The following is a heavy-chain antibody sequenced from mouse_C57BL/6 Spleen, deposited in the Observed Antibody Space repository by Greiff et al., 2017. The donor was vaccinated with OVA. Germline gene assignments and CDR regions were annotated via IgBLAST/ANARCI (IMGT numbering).Heavy chain of an antibody. Sequence: EVKVVESGGGLVKPGGSLKLSCAASGFTFSDYGMHWVRQAPEKGLEWVAYISSGSSTIYYADTVKGRFTISRDNAKNTLFLQMTSLRSEDTAMYYCARPDGSSLFAYWGQGTLVTVSA. D-gene: IGHD1-1*01. J-gene: IGHJ3*01. CDR3: ARPDGSSLFAY. CDR1: GFTFSDYG. CDR2: ISSGSSTI. V-gene: IGHV5-17*01.